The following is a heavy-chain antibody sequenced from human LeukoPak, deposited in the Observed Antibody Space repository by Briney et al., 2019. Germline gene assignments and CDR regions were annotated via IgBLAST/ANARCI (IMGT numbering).Heavy chain of an antibody. Sequence: SETLSLTCTVPGGSIASYYWSWIRQPPGKGLEWIGYIYYSGSTNYNPSLKSRVTISVDTSKNQFSLKLSSVTAADTAVYYCARMVIAAAGPYYYYYMDVWGKGTTVTISS. J-gene: IGHJ6*03. D-gene: IGHD6-13*01. CDR1: GGSIASYY. CDR2: IYYSGST. V-gene: IGHV4-59*01. CDR3: ARMVIAAAGPYYYYYMDV.